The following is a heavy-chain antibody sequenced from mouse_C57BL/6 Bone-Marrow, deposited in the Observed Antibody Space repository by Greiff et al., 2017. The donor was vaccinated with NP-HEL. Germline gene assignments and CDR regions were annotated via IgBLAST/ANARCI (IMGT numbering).Heavy chain of an antibody. CDR2: ISSGGSYT. J-gene: IGHJ4*01. V-gene: IGHV5-6*01. CDR3: ARELDAMDY. Sequence: EVQLQESGGDLVKPGGSLKLSCAASGFTFSSYGMSWVRQTPDKRLEWVATISSGGSYTYYPDSVKGRFTISRDNAKNTLYLQMSSLKSEDTAMYYCARELDAMDYWGQGTSVTVSS. CDR1: GFTFSSYG.